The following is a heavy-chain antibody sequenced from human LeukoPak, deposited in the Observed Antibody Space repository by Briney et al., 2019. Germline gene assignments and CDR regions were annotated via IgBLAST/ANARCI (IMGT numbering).Heavy chain of an antibody. CDR3: TTDPSGATLFQATDY. Sequence: GGSLRLSCAASGFTFSNAWMSWVRQAPGKGLEWVGRIKSKTDGGTTDYAAPVKGRFTISRDDSKNTLYLQMNSLKTEDTAVYYCTTDPSGATLFQATDYWGQGTLVTVSS. D-gene: IGHD1-26*01. CDR2: IKSKTDGGTT. J-gene: IGHJ4*02. CDR1: GFTFSNAW. V-gene: IGHV3-15*01.